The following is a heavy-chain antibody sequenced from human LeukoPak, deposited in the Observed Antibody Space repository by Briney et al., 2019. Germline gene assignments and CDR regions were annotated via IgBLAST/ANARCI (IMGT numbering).Heavy chain of an antibody. V-gene: IGHV4-39*01. CDR2: IYYSGST. CDR1: GGSISSSSYY. D-gene: IGHD6-13*01. Sequence: SETLSLTCTVSGGSISSSSYYWAWIRQPPGKGLEWIGSIYYSGSTYYNPSLKSRVTISVDTSKNQFSLKLSSVTAADTAVYYCARHEGVNSSRAYNWFDPWGQGTLVTVSS. J-gene: IGHJ5*02. CDR3: ARHEGVNSSRAYNWFDP.